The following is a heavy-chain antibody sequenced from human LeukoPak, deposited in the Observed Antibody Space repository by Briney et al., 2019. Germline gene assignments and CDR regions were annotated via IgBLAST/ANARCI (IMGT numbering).Heavy chain of an antibody. CDR3: ARGSSYMDV. CDR2: IDDAGTT. V-gene: IGHV4-39*07. Sequence: SETLSLTCPVSGGPISTSSYYWGWIRQAPGQGLEWIGNIDDAGTTHYFPSLRSRVTISRDTPNNQFSLKLSSVTAADTAVYYCARGSSYMDVWGKGTAVTVSS. J-gene: IGHJ6*03. D-gene: IGHD3-10*01. CDR1: GGPISTSSYY.